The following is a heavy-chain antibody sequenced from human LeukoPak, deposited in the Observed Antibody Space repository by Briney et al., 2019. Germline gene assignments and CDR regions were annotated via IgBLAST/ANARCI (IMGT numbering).Heavy chain of an antibody. J-gene: IGHJ4*02. CDR1: GFTFSSYA. D-gene: IGHD2-15*01. CDR2: ISGSGGST. V-gene: IGHV3-23*01. Sequence: GGSLRLSCAASGFTFSSYAMSWVRQAPGKGLEWVSAISGSGGSTYYADSVQGRFTISRDNSKSTLCLQMNSLRAEDTAVYYCAKQLGYCSDGSCYFPYWGQGTLVTVSS. CDR3: AKQLGYCSDGSCYFPY.